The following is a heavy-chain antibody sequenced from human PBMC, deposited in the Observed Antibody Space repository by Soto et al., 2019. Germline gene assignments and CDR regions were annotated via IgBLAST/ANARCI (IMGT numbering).Heavy chain of an antibody. CDR3: ARVRGLGYCSSTSCSTRGGWFDP. J-gene: IGHJ5*02. CDR2: IYHSGST. CDR1: GYSIGNGYY. D-gene: IGHD2-2*03. V-gene: IGHV4-38-2*02. Sequence: SETLSLTCTVSGYSIGNGYYWGWIRQPPGKGLEWIGTIYHSGSTNYNPSLKSRVTISVDTSKNQFSLKLSSVTAADTAVYYCARVRGLGYCSSTSCSTRGGWFDPWGQGTLVTVSS.